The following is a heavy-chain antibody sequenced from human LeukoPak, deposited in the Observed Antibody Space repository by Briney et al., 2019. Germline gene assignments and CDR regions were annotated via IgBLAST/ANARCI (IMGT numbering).Heavy chain of an antibody. Sequence: SQTLSLTCTVSGVSLSSDKYYWTWLRQRPGKGLEWIGHIYYSGSTYFNPSRKSRVSMSMYTTKSQFSLKLTSVTAADTAVYYCATPYCGAISCLDVFDVWGQGTVVTVSS. D-gene: IGHD2-21*01. CDR2: IYYSGST. V-gene: IGHV4-31*03. J-gene: IGHJ3*01. CDR3: ATPYCGAISCLDVFDV. CDR1: GVSLSSDKYY.